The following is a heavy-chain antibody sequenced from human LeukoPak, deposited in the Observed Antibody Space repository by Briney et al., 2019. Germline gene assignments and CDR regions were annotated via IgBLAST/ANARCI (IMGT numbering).Heavy chain of an antibody. Sequence: PGGSLCLSCAASGCTFSSYSMNWVRQAPGKGLEWVSAISGSSTYIYYADSLKGRFTISRDNAKNSVYLQMNSLRAEDTAVYYCASVPGETLKRAIDYWGRGTLVTVSS. CDR2: ISGSSTYI. D-gene: IGHD3-10*01. V-gene: IGHV3-21*01. CDR3: ASVPGETLKRAIDY. J-gene: IGHJ4*02. CDR1: GCTFSSYS.